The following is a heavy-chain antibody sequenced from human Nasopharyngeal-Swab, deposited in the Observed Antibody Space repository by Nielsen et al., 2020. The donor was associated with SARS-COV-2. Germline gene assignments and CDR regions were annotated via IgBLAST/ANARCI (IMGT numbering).Heavy chain of an antibody. CDR2: IYYSGST. D-gene: IGHD3-22*01. CDR3: ARVGAYYYDSSGQKHWYFDL. V-gene: IGHV4-30-4*01. J-gene: IGHJ2*01. Sequence: RQAPGKGLEWIGYIYYSGSTYYNPSLKSRVTISVDTSKNQFSLKLSSVTVADTAVYYCARVGAYYYDSSGQKHWYFDLWGRGTLVTVSS.